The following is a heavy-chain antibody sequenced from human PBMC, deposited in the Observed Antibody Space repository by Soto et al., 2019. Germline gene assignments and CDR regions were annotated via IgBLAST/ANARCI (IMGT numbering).Heavy chain of an antibody. Sequence: PGGSXRLSCSASVFIRSPYWMHWVRQVPGRGLEWVARLSSDGFGSAYADSVNGRFFISRDIARKTLSLQMNSLRADDTAVYYCDRDFGGPDYWGRGTSVTVSS. CDR1: VFIRSPYW. CDR2: LSSDGFGS. CDR3: DRDFGGPDY. D-gene: IGHD3-10*01. V-gene: IGHV3-74*03. J-gene: IGHJ4*02.